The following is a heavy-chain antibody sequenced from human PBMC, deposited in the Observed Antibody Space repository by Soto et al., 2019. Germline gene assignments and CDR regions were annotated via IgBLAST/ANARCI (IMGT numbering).Heavy chain of an antibody. CDR2: ISSSSSYI. D-gene: IGHD3-3*01. CDR1: GFTFSSYS. J-gene: IGHJ5*02. Sequence: GGSVRLSCAASGFTFSSYSMNWVRQAPGKGLEWVSSISSSSSYIYYADSVKGRFTISRDNAKNSLYLQMNSLRAEDTAVYYCARDGGGLEWLTRWFDPWGQGTLVTVSS. V-gene: IGHV3-21*01. CDR3: ARDGGGLEWLTRWFDP.